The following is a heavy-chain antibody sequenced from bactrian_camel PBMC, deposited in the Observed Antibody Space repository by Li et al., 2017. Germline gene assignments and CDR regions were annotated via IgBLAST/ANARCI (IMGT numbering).Heavy chain of an antibody. V-gene: IGHV3S53*01. CDR3: AADPQYCGTVLGGTPDKYGN. Sequence: LRLSCAASGYAFVLYCMGWFRQAPGKEREVVATINRGRYTTYADSVKGRFTISKDNAKNTLYLQMNSLKPEDTAMYYCAADPQYCGTVLGGTPDKYGNWGHGTQVTVS. J-gene: IGHJ4*01. D-gene: IGHD6*01. CDR2: INRGRYT. CDR1: GYAFVLYC.